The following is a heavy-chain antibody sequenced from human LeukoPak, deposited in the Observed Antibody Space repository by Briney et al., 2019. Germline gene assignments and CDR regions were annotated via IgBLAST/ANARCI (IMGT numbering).Heavy chain of an antibody. CDR1: GFTVSTNY. D-gene: IGHD5-18*01. J-gene: IGHJ6*02. CDR3: ARGGYAHYYGMDV. CDR2: IYSGGTT. Sequence: GGSLRLSCAASGFTVSTNYMSWVRQAPGKGLEWVSVIYSGGTTNYADSAKGRFTISRDNSKNTVYLQMNSLRAEDTAVYYCARGGYAHYYGMDVWGQGTTVTVSS. V-gene: IGHV3-53*01.